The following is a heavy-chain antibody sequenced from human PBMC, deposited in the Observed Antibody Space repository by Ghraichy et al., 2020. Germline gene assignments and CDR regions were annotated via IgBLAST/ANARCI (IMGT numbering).Heavy chain of an antibody. CDR2: INHSGST. CDR1: GGSFSGYY. J-gene: IGHJ6*02. D-gene: IGHD4-11*01. CDR3: ARKTTTVGYYYYYYGMDV. Sequence: SETLSLTCAVYGGSFSGYYWSWIRQPPGKGLEGIGEINHSGSTNYNPSLKSRVTISVDTSKNQFSLKLSSVTAADTAVYYCARKTTTVGYYYYYYGMDVWGQGTTVTVSS. V-gene: IGHV4-34*01.